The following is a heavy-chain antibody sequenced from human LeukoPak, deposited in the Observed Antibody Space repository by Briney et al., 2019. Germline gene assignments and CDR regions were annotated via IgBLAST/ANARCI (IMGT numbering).Heavy chain of an antibody. J-gene: IGHJ6*04. CDR1: GFTFSSYE. D-gene: IGHD2-15*01. CDR2: ISSSGSTI. CDR3: ARCSGGSCYSLWDYYYYGMDV. V-gene: IGHV3-48*03. Sequence: GGSLRLSCAAFGFTFSSYEMNWVRQAPGKGLEWVSYISSSGSTIYYADSVKGRFTISRDNAKNSLYLQMNSLRAEDTAVYYCARCSGGSCYSLWDYYYYGMDVWGKGTTVTVSS.